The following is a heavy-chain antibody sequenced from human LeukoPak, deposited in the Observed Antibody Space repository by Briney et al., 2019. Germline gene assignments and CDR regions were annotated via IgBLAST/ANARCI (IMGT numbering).Heavy chain of an antibody. D-gene: IGHD1-20*01. J-gene: IGHJ4*02. CDR2: LNPSDGDT. CDR3: RRDGRNWSIDY. Sequence: SVTVSCKAAGYTFTSYKLQWLRQAPGQGLEWMAILNPSDGDTIYAQNFRGRVTVTRDTSTSTVYMDLSSLTSEDTAVYYCRRDGRNWSIDYWGRGTLVTVSS. V-gene: IGHV1-46*01. CDR1: GYTFTSYK.